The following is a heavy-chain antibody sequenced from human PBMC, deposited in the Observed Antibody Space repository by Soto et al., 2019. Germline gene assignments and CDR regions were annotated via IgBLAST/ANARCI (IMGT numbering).Heavy chain of an antibody. D-gene: IGHD3-9*01. CDR2: IYYSGNI. CDR3: ARQRTVYFARPGDWLDP. V-gene: IGHV4-30-4*01. J-gene: IGHJ5*02. CDR1: GASISSADYF. Sequence: SETLSLTCTVSGASISSADYFWSWIRQPPGQGLEWIGYIYYSGNIFYNPSLESRVTISVDTSKNQFSLKLTSVTAADTAVYFCARQRTVYFARPGDWLDPWGQGTLVTVSS.